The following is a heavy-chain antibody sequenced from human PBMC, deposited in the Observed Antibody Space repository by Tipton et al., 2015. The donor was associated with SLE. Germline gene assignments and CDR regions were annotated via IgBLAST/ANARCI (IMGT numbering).Heavy chain of an antibody. CDR1: RFTFSSYW. Sequence: SLRLSCAASRFTFSSYWMSWVRQAPGRGLEWVANIKQDGSDKYYVDSVEGRFTISRDNAKNSLYLQMNSLRVEDTAVYYCARDHRGFNPWGQGTLVTVSS. CDR3: ARDHRGFNP. J-gene: IGHJ5*02. CDR2: IKQDGSDK. V-gene: IGHV3-7*01.